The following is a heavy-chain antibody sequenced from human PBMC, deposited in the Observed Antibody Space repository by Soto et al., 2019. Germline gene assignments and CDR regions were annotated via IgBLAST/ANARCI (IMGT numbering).Heavy chain of an antibody. CDR1: GFTFSSYG. CDR3: AKDTGWPDY. D-gene: IGHD6-19*01. Sequence: WGSLRLSXDASGFTFSSYGMHWVRQAPGKGLEWVAVISYDGSNKYYADSVKGRFTISRDNSKNTLYLQMNSLRAEDTAVYYCAKDTGWPDYWGQGTLVTVSS. J-gene: IGHJ4*02. V-gene: IGHV3-30*18. CDR2: ISYDGSNK.